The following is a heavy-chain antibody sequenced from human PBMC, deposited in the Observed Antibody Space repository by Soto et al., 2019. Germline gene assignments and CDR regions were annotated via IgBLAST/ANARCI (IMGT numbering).Heavy chain of an antibody. Sequence: ASLQLSCAASGFTFSRNAVNWVRQAPGKGLEWLSYISSSGSTIYYADSLKGRFTISRDNAKNSLYLQMNSLRDEDTAVYYCARDSGSSTWYYFDYWGQGTLVTVSS. CDR1: GFTFSRNA. D-gene: IGHD6-13*01. CDR2: ISSSGSTI. V-gene: IGHV3-48*02. CDR3: ARDSGSSTWYYFDY. J-gene: IGHJ4*02.